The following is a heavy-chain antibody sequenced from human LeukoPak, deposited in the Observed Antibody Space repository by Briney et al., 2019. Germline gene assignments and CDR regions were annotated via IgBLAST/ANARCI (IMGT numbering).Heavy chain of an antibody. CDR3: ARDVPHYYDSSGPPRRAFDT. CDR2: IYHSGST. Sequence: PSETLSLTCAVSGGSISSSNWWSWVRQPPGKGLEWIGEIYHSGSTNYNPSLKSRVTISVDKSKNQFSLKLSSVTAADTAVYYCARDVPHYYDSSGPPRRAFDTWGQGTMVTVSS. D-gene: IGHD3-22*01. J-gene: IGHJ3*02. CDR1: GGSISSSNW. V-gene: IGHV4-4*02.